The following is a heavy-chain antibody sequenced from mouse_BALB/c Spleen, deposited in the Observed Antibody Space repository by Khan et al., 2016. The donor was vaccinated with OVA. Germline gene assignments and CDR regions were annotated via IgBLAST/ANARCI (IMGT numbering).Heavy chain of an antibody. J-gene: IGHJ3*01. CDR3: ARRNYFGYTFAY. CDR1: GYTFTDYY. V-gene: IGHV1-77*01. D-gene: IGHD1-2*01. Sequence: QVQLQQSGAELARPGASVKLSCKASGYTFTDYYINWVKQRTGQGLEWIGEISHGSGDTYYNEKFKGKATLTADKSSSTVYMQLSSLTAEASAVYFCARRNYFGYTFAYWGQGTLVTVSA. CDR2: ISHGSGDT.